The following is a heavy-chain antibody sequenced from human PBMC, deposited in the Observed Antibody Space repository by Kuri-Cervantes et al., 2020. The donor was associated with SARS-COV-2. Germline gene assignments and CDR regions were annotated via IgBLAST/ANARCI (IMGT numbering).Heavy chain of an antibody. CDR2: INPSGGST. CDR1: GGTFSSYA. J-gene: IGHJ6*02. Sequence: ASVKVSCKASGGTFSSYAISWVRQTPGQGLEWMGIINPSGGSTSYAQKFQGRVTMTRDTSTSTVYMELSSLRSEDTAVYYCARVPKFHTWDSWYNPDYGMDVWGQGTTVTVSS. V-gene: IGHV1-46*01. CDR3: ARVPKFHTWDSWYNPDYGMDV. D-gene: IGHD6-13*01.